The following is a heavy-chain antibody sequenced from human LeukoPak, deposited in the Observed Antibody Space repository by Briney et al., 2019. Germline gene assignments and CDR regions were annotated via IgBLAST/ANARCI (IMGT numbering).Heavy chain of an antibody. V-gene: IGHV3-30*02. J-gene: IGHJ4*02. D-gene: IGHD3-22*01. CDR2: TPYDGSNK. CDR3: ARERGTAYYYDNSGYFDY. Sequence: GGSLRLSCAASGFTFSSYGMHWVRQAPGKGLEWVAFTPYDGSNKYYAESVKGRFTISRDNAKNSLYLQMNSLRAEDTALYYCARERGTAYYYDNSGYFDYWGQGTLVTVSS. CDR1: GFTFSSYG.